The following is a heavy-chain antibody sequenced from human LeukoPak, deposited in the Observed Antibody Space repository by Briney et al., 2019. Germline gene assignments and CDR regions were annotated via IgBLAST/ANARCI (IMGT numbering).Heavy chain of an antibody. CDR2: IYTSGST. V-gene: IGHV4-4*07. D-gene: IGHD6-13*01. CDR3: ARVATGYSSSWYQRYYYYMDV. Sequence: SETLSLTCTVSGGSISSYHWSWIRQPAGKGLEWIGRIYTSGSTNYNPSLKSRVTISVDKSKNQFSLKLSSVTAADTAVYYCARVATGYSSSWYQRYYYYMDVWGKGTTVTVSS. CDR1: GGSISSYH. J-gene: IGHJ6*03.